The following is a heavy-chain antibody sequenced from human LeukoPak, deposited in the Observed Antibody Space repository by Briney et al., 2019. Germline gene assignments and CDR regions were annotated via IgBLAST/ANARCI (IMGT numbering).Heavy chain of an antibody. D-gene: IGHD2-2*01. V-gene: IGHV2-5*02. CDR3: AHKYDQSWLDA. CDR1: GFSLRTSGVG. Sequence: GSGPTLVNPTQTLTLTCTFSGFSLRTSGVGVGWIRQPPGKALEWLALIYWDDDKRYKSSLKSRLAITKDTSKNQVVLTMTNMDPVDTATYYCAHKYDQSWLDAWGQGTLVTVSS. CDR2: IYWDDDK. J-gene: IGHJ5*02.